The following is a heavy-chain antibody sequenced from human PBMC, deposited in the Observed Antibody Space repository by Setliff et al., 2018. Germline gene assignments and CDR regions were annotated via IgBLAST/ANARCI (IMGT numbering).Heavy chain of an antibody. CDR3: ARYTPKLPELGIYGWFDY. D-gene: IGHD3-3*02. V-gene: IGHV4-39*07. J-gene: IGHJ4*02. CDR2: IYYTGIT. CDR1: GDSVNSYPYY. Sequence: PSETLSLTCTVSGDSVNSYPYYCGWIRQPPGKGLEWIGNIYYTGITYYNPSLKSRVTISVDKSKNHFSLKLTSVTAADTAAYYCARYTPKLPELGIYGWFDYWGQGTPVTVSS.